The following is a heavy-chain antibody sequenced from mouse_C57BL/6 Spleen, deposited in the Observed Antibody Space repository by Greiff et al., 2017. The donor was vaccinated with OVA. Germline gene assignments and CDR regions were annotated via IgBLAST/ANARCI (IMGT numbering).Heavy chain of an antibody. J-gene: IGHJ1*03. CDR2: IDPNSGGT. CDR3: ARSYYSNPYWYFDV. Sequence: QVQLKQPGAELVKPGASVKLSCKASGYTFTSYWMHWVKQRPGRGLEWIGRIDPNSGGTKYNEKFKSKATLTVDKPSSTAYMQLSSLTSEDSAVYYCARSYYSNPYWYFDVWGTGTTVTVSS. D-gene: IGHD2-5*01. V-gene: IGHV1-72*01. CDR1: GYTFTSYW.